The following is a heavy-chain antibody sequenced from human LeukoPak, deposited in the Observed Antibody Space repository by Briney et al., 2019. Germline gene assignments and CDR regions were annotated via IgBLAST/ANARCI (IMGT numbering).Heavy chain of an antibody. D-gene: IGHD5-12*01. CDR3: ARDGGLHTNFDY. Sequence: GGSLRLSCAVSGFTFDDYNMHWVRQVPGKGLEWVSGLSYNSGNIGYADSVRGRFTISRDNAKNSLYLQMNSLRGEDTAVYYCARDGGLHTNFDYWGQGTLVTVSS. J-gene: IGHJ4*02. CDR1: GFTFDDYN. CDR2: LSYNSGNI. V-gene: IGHV3-9*01.